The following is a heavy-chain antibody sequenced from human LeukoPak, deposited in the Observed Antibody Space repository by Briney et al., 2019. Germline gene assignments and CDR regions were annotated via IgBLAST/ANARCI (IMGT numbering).Heavy chain of an antibody. D-gene: IGHD2-2*01. J-gene: IGHJ4*02. CDR2: TRYDGSDK. Sequence: GGSLRLSCAASGFTLSNYVMHWVRQAPGKGLEWVAFTRYDGSDKYNADSLKGRFTISRDNSKNTLYLQMNSLRAEDTALYYCARFISSTSWAGFDYWGQGTLVTVSS. CDR1: GFTLSNYV. CDR3: ARFISSTSWAGFDY. V-gene: IGHV3-30*02.